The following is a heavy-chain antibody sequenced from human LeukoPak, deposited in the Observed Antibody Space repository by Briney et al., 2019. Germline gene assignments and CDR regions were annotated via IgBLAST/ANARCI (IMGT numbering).Heavy chain of an antibody. Sequence: GGSLRLSCAASGFTFSSYAMSWVRQAPGKGLEWVSAISGSRGSTYYTDSVKGRFTISRDNSKNTLYLQMNSLRAEDTAVYYCAKFDAEYTGSYSYYYYMDVWGKGTTVTVSS. CDR2: ISGSRGST. CDR1: GFTFSSYA. V-gene: IGHV3-23*01. CDR3: AKFDAEYTGSYSYYYYMDV. J-gene: IGHJ6*03. D-gene: IGHD1-26*01.